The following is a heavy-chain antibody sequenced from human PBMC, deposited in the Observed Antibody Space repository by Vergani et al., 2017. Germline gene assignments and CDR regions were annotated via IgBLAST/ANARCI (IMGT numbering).Heavy chain of an antibody. V-gene: IGHV3-30*03. CDR2: ISYDGNKK. J-gene: IGHJ6*02. Sequence: QVQLVESGGGEVQPGRSLRLSCSAAGFPFSDYGVHWVRQAPGKGLEWVSVISYDGNKKNYADSVKGRFTISRDNSKNTLYLQMSSLRAEDTAVYYCARDSRLGYGMDVWGQGTTVSVSS. CDR1: GFPFSDYG. D-gene: IGHD6-19*01. CDR3: ARDSRLGYGMDV.